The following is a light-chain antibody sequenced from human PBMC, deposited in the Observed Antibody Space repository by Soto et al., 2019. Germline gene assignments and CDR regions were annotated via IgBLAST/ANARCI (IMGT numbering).Light chain of an antibody. J-gene: IGKJ1*01. V-gene: IGKV3-20*01. CDR1: QSVSSSY. Sequence: EIVLTQSPGTLSLSPGERATISCRASQSVSSSYLAWYQQKPGQAPRLLIYGASSRATGIPDRFSGSGSGTDFTLTINRLEHEDFAVYYCQQYGSSPRTFGQGTKVEIK. CDR3: QQYGSSPRT. CDR2: GAS.